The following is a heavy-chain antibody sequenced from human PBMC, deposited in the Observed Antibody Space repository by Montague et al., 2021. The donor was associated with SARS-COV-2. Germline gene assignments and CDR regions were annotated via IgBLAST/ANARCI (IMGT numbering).Heavy chain of an antibody. CDR2: VSFSGDT. D-gene: IGHD3-22*01. CDR1: GGSISTYY. J-gene: IGHJ4*02. Sequence: SETLSLTCSVSGGSISTYYWSWIRQPPGKGLEWIGYVSFSGDTIYNPSLKGRVTISVDTSKHQFSLGLSSVTAADTAVYYCARDRSYDSSGYPFLQYFFDYWGQGALVIVSS. CDR3: ARDRSYDSSGYPFLQYFFDY. V-gene: IGHV4-59*13.